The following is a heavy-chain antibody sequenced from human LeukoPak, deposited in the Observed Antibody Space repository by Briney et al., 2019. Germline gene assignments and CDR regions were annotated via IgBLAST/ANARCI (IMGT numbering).Heavy chain of an antibody. CDR2: IYYSGST. D-gene: IGHD1-26*01. CDR1: GGSISSSSYY. J-gene: IGHJ6*02. V-gene: IGHV4-39*01. Sequence: SETLSLTCTVSGGSISSSSYYWGWIRQPPGKGLEWIGSIYYSGSTYYNPSLKSRVTISVDTSKNQFSLKLSSVTAADTAVYYCARLSGSHWFYYYYGMDVWGQGTTVTVSS. CDR3: ARLSGSHWFYYYYGMDV.